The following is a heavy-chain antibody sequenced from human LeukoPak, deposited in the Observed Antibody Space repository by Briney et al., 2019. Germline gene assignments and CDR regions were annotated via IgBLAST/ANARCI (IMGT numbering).Heavy chain of an antibody. CDR1: GFSFSNYA. V-gene: IGHV3-23*01. CDR3: AKEVIAADY. CDR2: IYYSGGDT. D-gene: IGHD6-13*01. Sequence: PGGSLRLSCAASGFSFSNYAMSWVRQTPGKGLEWVSTIYYSGGDTYSADSVKGRFTISRDNSRNMVYLQMNSLRAEDTAVYYCAKEVIAADYWGQGTLVTVSS. J-gene: IGHJ4*02.